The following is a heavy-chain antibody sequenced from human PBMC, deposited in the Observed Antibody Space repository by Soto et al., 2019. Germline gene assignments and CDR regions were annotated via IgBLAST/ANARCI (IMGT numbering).Heavy chain of an antibody. D-gene: IGHD2-2*01. CDR3: ARLGGYCSSTSCYGYYGMDV. V-gene: IGHV4-39*01. CDR2: FYYSEST. CDR1: GGSISSGPYS. J-gene: IGHJ6*02. Sequence: SETLSLTCTASGGSISSGPYSWGWIRQPPGEGLEWIGTFYYSESTYYNPSLESRVTISVDTSKNQFSLKVSSVTVADTAVYYCARLGGYCSSTSCYGYYGMDVWGQGTTVTV.